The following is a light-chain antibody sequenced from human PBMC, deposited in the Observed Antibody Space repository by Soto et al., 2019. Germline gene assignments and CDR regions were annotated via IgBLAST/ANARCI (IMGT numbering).Light chain of an antibody. CDR2: EVS. CDR3: NSYATGNTRV. J-gene: IGLJ1*01. Sequence: QSALTKPDSVSGSPGQSLTISCTGSSSDIGDYDYVSWYQQHPGKAPKVLISEVSNRPSGVSNRFSGSKSGNTASLTISGLQAEDEADYYCNSYATGNTRVFGTGTKVTVL. CDR1: SSDIGDYDY. V-gene: IGLV2-14*01.